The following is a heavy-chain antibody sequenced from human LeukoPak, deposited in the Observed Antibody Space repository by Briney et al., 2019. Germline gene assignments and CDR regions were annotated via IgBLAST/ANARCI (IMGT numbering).Heavy chain of an antibody. CDR1: GFTFSIYW. V-gene: IGHV3-48*01. D-gene: IGHD1-26*01. J-gene: IGHJ4*02. CDR2: ISSSSSII. Sequence: PGGSLRLSCAASGFTFSIYWMHWVRQAPGKGLEWVSYISSSSSIIYYADSVKGRFTVSRDNAKNSLYLQMNSLRAEDTAVYYCAGTDSGSYSRWFDYWGQGTLVTVSS. CDR3: AGTDSGSYSRWFDY.